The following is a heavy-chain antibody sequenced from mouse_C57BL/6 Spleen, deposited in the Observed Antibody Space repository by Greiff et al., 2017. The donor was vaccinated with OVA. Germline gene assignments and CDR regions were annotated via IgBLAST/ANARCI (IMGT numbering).Heavy chain of an antibody. Sequence: EVMLVESGGGLVKPGGSLKLSCAASGFTFSDYGMHWVRQAPEKGLEWVAYISSGSSTIYYADTVKGRFTISRDNAKNTLFLQMTSLRSEDTAMYYCARPPYGYDRDWYFDVWGTGTTVTVSS. CDR1: GFTFSDYG. V-gene: IGHV5-17*01. CDR2: ISSGSSTI. CDR3: ARPPYGYDRDWYFDV. J-gene: IGHJ1*03. D-gene: IGHD2-2*01.